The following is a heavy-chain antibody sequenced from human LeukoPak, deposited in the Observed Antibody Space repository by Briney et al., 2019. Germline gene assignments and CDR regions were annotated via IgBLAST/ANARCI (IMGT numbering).Heavy chain of an antibody. CDR3: ERAGGTYYYDSSGYFIFDY. CDR1: GGTFSSYA. CDR2: IIPIFGTA. J-gene: IGHJ4*02. Sequence: SVKVSCKASGGTFSSYAISWVRQAPGQGLEWMGGIIPIFGTANYAQKFQGRVTITTDESTSTAYMELSSLRSEDTAVYYCERAGGTYYYDSSGYFIFDYWGQGTLVTVSS. V-gene: IGHV1-69*05. D-gene: IGHD3-22*01.